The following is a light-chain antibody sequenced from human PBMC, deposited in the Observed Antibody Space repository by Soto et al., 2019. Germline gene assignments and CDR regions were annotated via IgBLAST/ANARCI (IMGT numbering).Light chain of an antibody. CDR2: DIN. CDR1: SSDVGNYIF. J-gene: IGLJ1*01. V-gene: IGLV2-14*01. CDR3: VSYTTSASDV. Sequence: QSALTQPASVSGSPGQSITISCTGTSSDVGNYIFVSWYRQHPGKATKLMIYDINNRPSGVANRFAASKCSNTASLTISLHHAEDEAYYYCVSYTTSASDVFGSGTKLTVL.